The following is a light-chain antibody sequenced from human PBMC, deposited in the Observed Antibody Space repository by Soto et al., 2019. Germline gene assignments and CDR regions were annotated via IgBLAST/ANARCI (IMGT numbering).Light chain of an antibody. V-gene: IGKV3-11*01. CDR2: DGS. CDR1: QSVRGY. J-gene: IGKJ1*01. Sequence: DIVLTQSPATLSLSPGERATLSCRASQSVRGYLAWYQQKPGQAPRLLMYDGSNRASGIPARFSGSGSGTDYALTISILEPEDFAVYYCQYSGSEWGWTFGRGTKVE. CDR3: QYSGSEWGWT.